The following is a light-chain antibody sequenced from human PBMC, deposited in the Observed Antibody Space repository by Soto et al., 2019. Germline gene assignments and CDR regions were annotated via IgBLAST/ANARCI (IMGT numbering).Light chain of an antibody. V-gene: IGKV3-15*01. J-gene: IGKJ5*01. CDR2: GAS. CDR1: QSISSN. CDR3: QQYNSYSIT. Sequence: MPKPPSTPSVSPGERAHLFCMASQSISSNLAWYQQKPGQAPRLLIYGASTRATGIPARFSGRGSGKEFTLTISSLQSDDFATYYCQQYNSYSITFGQGTRMEFK.